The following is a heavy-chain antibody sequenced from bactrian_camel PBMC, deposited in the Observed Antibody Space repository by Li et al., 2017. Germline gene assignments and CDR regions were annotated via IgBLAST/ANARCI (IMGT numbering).Heavy chain of an antibody. D-gene: IGHD6*01. V-gene: IGHV3-2*01. CDR3: ATGCTQIRRGAIRPERYTN. J-gene: IGHJ4*01. Sequence: VQLVESGGGSVQTGGSLTLSCAASGFTFSSYYMSWVRRAPGQGLEWVSSIHRDDSTTYYADSVKGRFTISKDDANNTLYLQMDSLKFEDTAMYYCATGCTQIRRGAIRPERYTNWGQGTQVTVS. CDR1: GFTFSSYY. CDR2: IHRDDSTT.